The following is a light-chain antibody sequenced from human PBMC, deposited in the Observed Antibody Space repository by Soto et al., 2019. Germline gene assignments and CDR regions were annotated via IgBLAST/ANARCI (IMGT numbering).Light chain of an antibody. Sequence: EIVLTQSPATLSLSPGERATLSCRASQSVRSYLAWYQHKPGQAPRLLIFDASNRATGIPARFSGSGSGTDFTLTISSLEPEDFAVYYCQQRSNWPPSITFGQGTRLEIK. CDR1: QSVRSY. CDR2: DAS. J-gene: IGKJ5*01. CDR3: QQRSNWPPSIT. V-gene: IGKV3-11*01.